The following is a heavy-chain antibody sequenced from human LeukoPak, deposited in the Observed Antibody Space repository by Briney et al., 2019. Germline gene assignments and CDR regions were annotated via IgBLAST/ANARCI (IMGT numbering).Heavy chain of an antibody. Sequence: ASVKVSCKASGYTFTSYGISWVRQAPGQGLEWVGWISAYNGNTNYAQELQGRVTMTTDTSTSTAYMELRSLRSDDTAVYYCARFKPSPYYDILTGLRYYFDYWGQGTLVTVSS. D-gene: IGHD3-9*01. CDR2: ISAYNGNT. CDR3: ARFKPSPYYDILTGLRYYFDY. J-gene: IGHJ4*02. V-gene: IGHV1-18*01. CDR1: GYTFTSYG.